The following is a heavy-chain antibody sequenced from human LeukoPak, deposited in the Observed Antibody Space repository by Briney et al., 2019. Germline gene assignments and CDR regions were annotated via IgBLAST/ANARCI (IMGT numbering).Heavy chain of an antibody. D-gene: IGHD2-15*01. J-gene: IGHJ6*02. Sequence: GESLKISCKGSGYSFTSYWIGWVRQMPGKGLEWMGIIYPGDSDTRYSPSFQGQVTISADKSISTAYLQWSSLKASGTAMYYCARLDCSGGSCYYYYYGMDVWGQGTTVTVSS. V-gene: IGHV5-51*01. CDR3: ARLDCSGGSCYYYYYGMDV. CDR1: GYSFTSYW. CDR2: IYPGDSDT.